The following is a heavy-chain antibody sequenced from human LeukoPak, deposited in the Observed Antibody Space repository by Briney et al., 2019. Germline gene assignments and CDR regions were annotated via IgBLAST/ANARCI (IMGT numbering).Heavy chain of an antibody. CDR2: IKEDGSEK. D-gene: IGHD1-26*01. CDR3: ARQETSSYNGAFDI. J-gene: IGHJ3*02. CDR1: GFTFSAHW. Sequence: GGSLRLSCAASGFTFSAHWMSWVRQAPGKGLEWVANIKEDGSEKYYVDSVKGRFTISRDNAKNSLYLQMNSLRADDTAEYHCARQETSSYNGAFDIWGQGTMVTVSS. V-gene: IGHV3-7*01.